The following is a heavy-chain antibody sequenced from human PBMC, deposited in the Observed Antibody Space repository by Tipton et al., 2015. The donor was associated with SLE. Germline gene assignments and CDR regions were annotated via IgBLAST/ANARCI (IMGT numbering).Heavy chain of an antibody. CDR2: IRYSGSA. J-gene: IGHJ3*02. Sequence: TLSLTCTVSGGSLTNYYWNWIRQPPGKGREWRGYIRYSGSADYRPSLKSRVTMSVDTSKNQFSLRLNSVTAADTALYYCAGGGVATMGGYAFEIWGQGTMVTVSS. V-gene: IGHV4-59*12. D-gene: IGHD5-12*01. CDR1: GGSLTNYY. CDR3: AGGGVATMGGYAFEI.